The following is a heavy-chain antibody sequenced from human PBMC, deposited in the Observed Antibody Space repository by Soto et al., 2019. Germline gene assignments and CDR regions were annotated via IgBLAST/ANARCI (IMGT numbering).Heavy chain of an antibody. CDR1: GYSFSNSL. J-gene: IGHJ4*02. D-gene: IGHD6-19*01. V-gene: IGHV5-51*01. CDR2: IYPGDSDS. Sequence: GASLKISCKGSGYSFSNSLLAWVRQMPGKGLEWIGIIYPGDSDSRYSPSFQGQVSISADKSINTAYLQWSSLKASDTAMYYCARHDAYSSYDFWGQGTLVNVSS. CDR3: ARHDAYSSYDF.